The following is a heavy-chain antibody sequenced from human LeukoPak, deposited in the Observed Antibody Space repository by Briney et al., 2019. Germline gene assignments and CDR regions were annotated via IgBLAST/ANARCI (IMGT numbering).Heavy chain of an antibody. CDR2: INHSGST. CDR3: ARKGSSLLGFDY. CDR1: GGSISSGDYY. D-gene: IGHD3-10*01. J-gene: IGHJ4*02. V-gene: IGHV4-39*07. Sequence: PSETLSLTCTVSGGSISSGDYYWSWIRQPPGKGLEWIGEINHSGSTNYNPSLKSRVTISVDTSKNQFSLKLSSVTAADTAVYYCARKGSSLLGFDYWGQGTLVTVSS.